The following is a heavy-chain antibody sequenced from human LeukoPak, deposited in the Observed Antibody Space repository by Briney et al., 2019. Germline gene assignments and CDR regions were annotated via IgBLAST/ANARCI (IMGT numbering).Heavy chain of an antibody. D-gene: IGHD2-15*01. CDR3: AKDGGGGSKDYYYMGV. CDR2: ISGSVGTI. J-gene: IGHJ6*03. V-gene: IGHV3-23*01. Sequence: GTLSLTCTVSGDSLNTNTWWSWVRQAPGKGLEWVSSISGSVGTIYYAGSVKGRFTISRDNSKNTLYLQMNNLRAEDTAVYYCAKDGGGGSKDYYYMGVWGKGTTVTISS. CDR1: GDSLNTNT.